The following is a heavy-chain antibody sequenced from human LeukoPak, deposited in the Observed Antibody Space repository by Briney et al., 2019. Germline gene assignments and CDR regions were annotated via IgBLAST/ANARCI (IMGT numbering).Heavy chain of an antibody. V-gene: IGHV4-39*07. Sequence: PSETLSLTCTVSGGSISSSSYYWGWIRQPPGKGLEWIGCIYYSGSTYYNPSLKSRVTISVDTSKNQFSLKLSSVTAADTAVYYCARDISPGIAVAGTGTFDYWGQGTLVTVSS. CDR3: ARDISPGIAVAGTGTFDY. CDR1: GGSISSSSYY. D-gene: IGHD6-19*01. J-gene: IGHJ4*02. CDR2: IYYSGST.